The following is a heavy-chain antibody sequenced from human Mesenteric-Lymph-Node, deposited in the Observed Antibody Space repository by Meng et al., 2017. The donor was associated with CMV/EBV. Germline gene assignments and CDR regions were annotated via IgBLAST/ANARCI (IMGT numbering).Heavy chain of an antibody. CDR3: ARDPYGGDDWDFDH. V-gene: IGHV3-7*01. CDR1: GFTFNRYW. D-gene: IGHD5-12*01. J-gene: IGHJ5*02. Sequence: GESLKISCVASGFTFNRYWMNWVRQAPGKGLEWVANIRHDESERYYVDSVEGRFTISRDNARNSLYLQMNSLKAEETAIYYCARDPYGGDDWDFDHWGQGTLVTVSS. CDR2: IRHDESER.